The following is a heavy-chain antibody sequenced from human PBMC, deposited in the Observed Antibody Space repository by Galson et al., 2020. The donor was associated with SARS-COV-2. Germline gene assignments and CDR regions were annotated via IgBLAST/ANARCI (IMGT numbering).Heavy chain of an antibody. CDR3: ARAYCTSTSCGWFDP. D-gene: IGHD2-2*01. V-gene: IGHV3-30*04. CDR2: ISYDGSNR. J-gene: IGHJ5*02. CDR1: GFTFSTYA. Sequence: GGSLRLSCAASGFTFSTYAMHWVRQAPGKGLEWVAVISYDGSNRYYADSVKGRFTISRDNSKNTLYLQMNSLRAEDTAVYYCARAYCTSTSCGWFDPWGQGTLLTVSS.